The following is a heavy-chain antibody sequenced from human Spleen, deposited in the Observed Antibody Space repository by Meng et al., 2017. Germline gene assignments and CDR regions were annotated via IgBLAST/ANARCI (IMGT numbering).Heavy chain of an antibody. CDR3: ANYGSGGLDY. D-gene: IGHD3-10*01. V-gene: IGHV4-39*07. Sequence: GSLRLSCTVSGGSISRSPYSWGWIRQTPGKGLEWIATIYYSWSTNYNPSLKSRVTISVDRSKNQFSLKLTSVTAADTAVYYCANYGSGGLDYWGPGTLVTVSS. J-gene: IGHJ4*02. CDR1: GGSISRSPYS. CDR2: IYYSWST.